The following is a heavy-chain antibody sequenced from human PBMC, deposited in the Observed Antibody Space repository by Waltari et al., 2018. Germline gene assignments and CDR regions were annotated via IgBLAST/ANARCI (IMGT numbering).Heavy chain of an antibody. V-gene: IGHV5-51*01. J-gene: IGHJ4*02. CDR2: IYPGDSHT. Sequence: EVQLVQAGAEVKKPGESLKISCKGAGYSVTSTWSGWVRQRPGKVLEWVGIIYPGDSHTRYSPSFQGQVTISADESISTAYLQWSRLEASATAMYYCAGTEQGFGELLSDDYWRQGTLVTVSA. CDR1: GYSVTSTW. D-gene: IGHD3-10*01. CDR3: AGTEQGFGELLSDDY.